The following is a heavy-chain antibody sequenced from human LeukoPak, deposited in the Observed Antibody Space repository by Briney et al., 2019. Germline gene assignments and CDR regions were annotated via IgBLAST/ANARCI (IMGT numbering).Heavy chain of an antibody. CDR3: ARRAGAYSHPYDY. D-gene: IGHD4/OR15-4a*01. CDR2: IYGGST. Sequence: PGGTLRLSCAASGFTFSSYGMSWVRQAPGKGLEWVSFIYGGSTHYSDSVKGRFTISRDNSKNTLYLQMNSLRAEDTAVYYCARRAGAYSHPYDYWGQGTLVTVSS. V-gene: IGHV3-53*01. J-gene: IGHJ4*02. CDR1: GFTFSSYG.